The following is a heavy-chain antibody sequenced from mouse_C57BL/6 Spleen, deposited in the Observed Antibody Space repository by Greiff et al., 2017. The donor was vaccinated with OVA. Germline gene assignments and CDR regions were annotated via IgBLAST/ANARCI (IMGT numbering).Heavy chain of an antibody. D-gene: IGHD1-1*01. Sequence: DVKLVESGGGLVQPKGSLKLSCAASGFSFNTYAMNWVRQAPGKGLEWVARIRSKSNNYATYYADSVKDRFTISRDDSESMLYLQMNNLKTEDTAMYYCVSHLYYYGSSYSYWGQGTLVTVSA. CDR3: VSHLYYYGSSYSY. CDR1: GFSFNTYA. V-gene: IGHV10-1*01. CDR2: IRSKSNNYAT. J-gene: IGHJ3*01.